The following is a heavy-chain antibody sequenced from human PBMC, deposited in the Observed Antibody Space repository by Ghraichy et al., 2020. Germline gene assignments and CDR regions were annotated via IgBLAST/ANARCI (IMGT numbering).Heavy chain of an antibody. V-gene: IGHV3-23*01. J-gene: IGHJ4*02. Sequence: GGSLRLSCAASGFTFSISAVAWVRQAPGKGLQWVSASGDVGNPYYAKSVLGRFTVSRDNSENTLYLQINNLGADDTAVYYCAKGVSLTTVAVPGYYFDFWGQGTQVTVSP. CDR1: GFTFSISA. D-gene: IGHD6-19*01. CDR2: SGDVGNP. CDR3: AKGVSLTTVAVPGYYFDF.